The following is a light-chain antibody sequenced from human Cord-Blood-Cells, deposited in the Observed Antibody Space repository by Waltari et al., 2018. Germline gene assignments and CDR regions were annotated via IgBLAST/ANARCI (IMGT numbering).Light chain of an antibody. CDR2: GAS. Sequence: EIVMTQSPATLSVSPGARATLSCRASQSVSSNLAWYQQKPGQAPGPHSYGASTRAAGMPARFSGRGSGTEFTLTISSLLSEEFAVCYCQQYNSWPPWTFGQGTKVEIK. V-gene: IGKV3-15*01. CDR1: QSVSSN. CDR3: QQYNSWPPWT. J-gene: IGKJ1*01.